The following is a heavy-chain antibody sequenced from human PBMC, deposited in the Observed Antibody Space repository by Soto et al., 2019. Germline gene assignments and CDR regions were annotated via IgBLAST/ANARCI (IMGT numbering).Heavy chain of an antibody. V-gene: IGHV4-4*02. D-gene: IGHD1-26*01. CDR3: ARGGYSGNYHYYGMDV. CDR1: GGSISSSNW. J-gene: IGHJ6*02. Sequence: QVQLQESGPGLVKPSGTLSLTCAVSGGSISSSNWWSWVRQPPGKGLEWIGEIYHSGSTNYNPSLKRRVTIAVDKSKNQFSLKVGSVTAADTAVYYFARGGYSGNYHYYGMDVWGQGTTVTVSS. CDR2: IYHSGST.